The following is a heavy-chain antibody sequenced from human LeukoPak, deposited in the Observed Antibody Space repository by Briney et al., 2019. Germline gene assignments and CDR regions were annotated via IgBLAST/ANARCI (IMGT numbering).Heavy chain of an antibody. CDR3: AKDRASSSWYWFDP. D-gene: IGHD6-13*01. CDR1: GFTFDDYA. V-gene: IGHV3-9*01. CDR2: ISWNSGSI. Sequence: GRSLRLSCAASGFTFDDYAMHWVRQAPGKGLEWVSGISWNSGSIGYADSVKGRFTISRDNAKNSLYLQMNGLRAEDTALYYCAKDRASSSWYWFDPWGQGTLVTVSS. J-gene: IGHJ5*02.